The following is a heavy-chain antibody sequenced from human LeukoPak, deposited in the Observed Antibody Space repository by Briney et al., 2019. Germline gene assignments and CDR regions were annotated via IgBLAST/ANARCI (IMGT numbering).Heavy chain of an antibody. CDR2: INHSGST. CDR1: GGSFSGYY. V-gene: IGHV4-34*01. CDR3: ARLGLEVVPAAIDY. Sequence: SETLSLTCAVYGGSFSGYYWSWIRQPPGKGLEWIGEINHSGSTNYNPSLKSRVTISVGTSKNQFSLKLSSVTAADTAVYYCARLGLEVVPAAIDYWGQGTLVTVSS. D-gene: IGHD2-2*01. J-gene: IGHJ4*02.